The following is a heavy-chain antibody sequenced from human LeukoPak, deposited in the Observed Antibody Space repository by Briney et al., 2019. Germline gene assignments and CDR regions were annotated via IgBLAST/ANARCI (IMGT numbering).Heavy chain of an antibody. CDR1: GFTFSSYS. D-gene: IGHD3-10*01. CDR2: ISSSSSYI. V-gene: IGHV3-21*01. Sequence: PGGSLRLSCAASGFTFSSYSMNWVRQAPGKGLEWVSSISSSSSYIYCADSVKGRFTISRDNAKNSLYLQMNSLRAEDTAVYYRARDFHGSGSYYEDYWGQGTLVTVSS. J-gene: IGHJ4*02. CDR3: ARDFHGSGSYYEDY.